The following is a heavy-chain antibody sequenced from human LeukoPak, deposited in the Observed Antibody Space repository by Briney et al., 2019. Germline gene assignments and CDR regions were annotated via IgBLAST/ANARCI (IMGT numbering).Heavy chain of an antibody. Sequence: GGSLRLSCAASGFNFTNYAMSWVRQAPGKGLECVSAISGSGGSTYYADSAKGRFTISRDNSKNTLYLQMNSLRAEDTAVYYCARVVPPTDYGSGSYFWDPYYFDYWGQGTLVTVSS. CDR3: ARVVPPTDYGSGSYFWDPYYFDY. CDR2: ISGSGGST. V-gene: IGHV3-23*01. J-gene: IGHJ4*02. D-gene: IGHD3-10*01. CDR1: GFNFTNYA.